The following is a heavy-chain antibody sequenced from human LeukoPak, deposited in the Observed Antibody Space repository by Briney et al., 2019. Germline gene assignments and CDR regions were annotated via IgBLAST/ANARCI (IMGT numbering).Heavy chain of an antibody. CDR2: IYYSGCT. J-gene: IGHJ6*03. CDR1: GGSISSYY. CDR3: ARGGPPGYYYDYYMDV. V-gene: IGHV4-59*01. Sequence: PSETLSLTCTVSGGSISSYYWSWIRQTPGKGLEWIGYIYYSGCTNFNPSLKRRVTISVDTSKNQFFLKMSSVTAADTAVYFCARGGPPGYYYDYYMDVWGKGTTVTISS.